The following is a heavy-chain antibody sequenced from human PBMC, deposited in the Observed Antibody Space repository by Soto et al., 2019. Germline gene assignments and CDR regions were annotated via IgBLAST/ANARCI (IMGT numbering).Heavy chain of an antibody. CDR3: VKQAHGLDGVAFDY. V-gene: IGHV3-64D*06. CDR1: GFIFSEST. J-gene: IGHJ4*02. CDR2: VSTSGMST. Sequence: GGSLRLSCSASGFIFSESTIYWVRQVPGKGLEAISAVSTSGMSTYYADSVKDRFTISRDNSKNTLFLQVGSLRPGDTAIYYCVKQAHGLDGVAFDYWGKGTPLNV. D-gene: IGHD2-15*01.